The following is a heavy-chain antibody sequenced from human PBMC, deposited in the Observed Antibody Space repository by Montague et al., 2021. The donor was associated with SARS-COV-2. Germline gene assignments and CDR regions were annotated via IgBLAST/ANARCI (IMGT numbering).Heavy chain of an antibody. Sequence: SLRLSFSASGFTFSHYGMHWVRQAPGQGLECVSDISSDGSGTTYSDAVKGRFTISRDNAKNTLSLQLNNLRAEDTAVYYCARVKSFYDILIGSKRYAMDVWGQGTTVTVSS. CDR2: ISSDGSGT. CDR1: GFTFSHYG. J-gene: IGHJ6*02. CDR3: ARVKSFYDILIGSKRYAMDV. V-gene: IGHV3-74*03. D-gene: IGHD3-9*01.